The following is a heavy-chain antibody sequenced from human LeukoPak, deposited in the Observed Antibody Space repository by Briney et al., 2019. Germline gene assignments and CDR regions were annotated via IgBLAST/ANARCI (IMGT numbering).Heavy chain of an antibody. CDR3: AKVISVATGKYYFDY. D-gene: IGHD5-12*01. CDR2: ISIYNGKT. V-gene: IGHV1-18*01. CDR1: GYTFTSYG. Sequence: ASVKVSCKASGYTFTSYGISWVRQAPGQGLEWMGWISIYNGKTNYVQKFRGRVTMTTDTSTSTAFMELRSLRSDDTAVYYCAKVISVATGKYYFDYWGQGTLVTVSS. J-gene: IGHJ4*02.